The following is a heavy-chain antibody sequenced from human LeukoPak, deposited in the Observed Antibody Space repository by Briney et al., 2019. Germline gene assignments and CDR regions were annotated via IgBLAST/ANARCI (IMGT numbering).Heavy chain of an antibody. CDR3: ARDRYCSGGSCYSGGHDY. J-gene: IGHJ4*02. CDR1: GGSFSGYY. Sequence: SETLSLTCAVYGGSFSGYYWSWIRQPPGKGLEWIGEINHSGSTNYSPSLKSRVTISVDTSKNQFSLKLSSVTAADTAVYYCARDRYCSGGSCYSGGHDYWGQGTLVTVSS. CDR2: INHSGST. V-gene: IGHV4-34*01. D-gene: IGHD2-15*01.